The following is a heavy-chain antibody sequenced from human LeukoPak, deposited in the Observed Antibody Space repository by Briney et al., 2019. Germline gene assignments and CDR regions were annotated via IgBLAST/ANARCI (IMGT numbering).Heavy chain of an antibody. CDR3: SRGIIGGYDFDY. D-gene: IGHD5-12*01. CDR2: INSNSGAT. V-gene: IGHV1-2*02. J-gene: IGHJ4*02. CDR1: GYTFTGYY. Sequence: ASVKVSCKASGYTFTGYYMHWVRRAAGQGLEWMGWINSNSGATNYAQKFKDRVTMTRDTSISAAYMELSRLRSDDTATYHCSRGIIGGYDFDYWGQGSLVTVSS.